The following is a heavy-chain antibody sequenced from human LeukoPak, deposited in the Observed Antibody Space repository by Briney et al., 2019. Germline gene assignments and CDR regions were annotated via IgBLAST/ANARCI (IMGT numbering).Heavy chain of an antibody. CDR2: MYNNGNT. CDR3: ARVGGDRVAY. V-gene: IGHV3-23*05. D-gene: IGHD4-17*01. Sequence: PGGSLRLSCAASGFTFSSYAMSWVRQAPGKGLEWVSVMYNNGNTRYADSVKGRFTISRDNAKNTLYLQMNSLRPEDTAVYYCARVGGDRVAYWGQGTLVTVSS. CDR1: GFTFSSYA. J-gene: IGHJ4*02.